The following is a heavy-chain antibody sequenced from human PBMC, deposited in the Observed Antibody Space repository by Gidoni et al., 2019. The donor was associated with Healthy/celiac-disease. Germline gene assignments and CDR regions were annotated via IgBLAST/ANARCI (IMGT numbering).Heavy chain of an antibody. D-gene: IGHD2-15*01. CDR2: ISYNSGTI. CDR1: GFIFDDYA. V-gene: IGHV3-9*01. J-gene: IGHJ4*02. Sequence: EVQLVESGGGLVQPGTSLRLSCLVSGFIFDDYAMHWVRQAPGKGVGWGSGISYNSGTIAYADSEKGRFTISRDNAKNSLYLQMNSLRPEDTAFYYCAKVPSRGLLVARLDYWGQGTLVTVSS. CDR3: AKVPSRGLLVARLDY.